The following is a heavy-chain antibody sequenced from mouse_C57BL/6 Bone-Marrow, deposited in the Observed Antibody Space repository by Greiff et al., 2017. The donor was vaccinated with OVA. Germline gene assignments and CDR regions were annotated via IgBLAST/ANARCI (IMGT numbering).Heavy chain of an antibody. V-gene: IGHV1-69*01. J-gene: IGHJ4*01. CDR1: GYTFTSYW. D-gene: IGHD2-1*01. Sequence: VQLQQPGAELVMPGASVKLSCKASGYTFTSYWMHWVKQRPGQSLEWIGELDPSDSYTNYNHKFKGKSTLTVDKYSSTAYMQLGSLTSEDSAVYYCARWFYYGSPYAMDYWGQGTSVTVSS. CDR3: ARWFYYGSPYAMDY. CDR2: LDPSDSYT.